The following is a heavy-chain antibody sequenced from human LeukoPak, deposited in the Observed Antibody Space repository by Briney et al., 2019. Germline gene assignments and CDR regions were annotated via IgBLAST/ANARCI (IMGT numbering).Heavy chain of an antibody. CDR1: GFTFSSYS. V-gene: IGHV3-21*01. CDR2: ISTSSYI. J-gene: IGHJ4*02. CDR3: ARATRGGYDGYFDY. Sequence: GGSLRLSCAASGFTFSSYSMNWVRQAPGKGLEWVSFISTSSYIYYADSVKGRFIISRDNARKSLYLQMNSLRAEDTAVYYCARATRGGYDGYFDYWGQGTLVTVSS. D-gene: IGHD5-12*01.